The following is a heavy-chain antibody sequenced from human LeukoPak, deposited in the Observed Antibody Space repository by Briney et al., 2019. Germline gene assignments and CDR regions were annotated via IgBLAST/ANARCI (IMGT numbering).Heavy chain of an antibody. Sequence: ASVKVSCKASGYTFTGYYMHWVRQAPGQGLEWMGWINPNSGGTNYAQKFQGRVTMTRDTSISTAYMELSRLRSDDTAVYYCARVPVGATRRRAFDIWGQGTMVTVSS. CDR2: INPNSGGT. J-gene: IGHJ3*02. V-gene: IGHV1-2*02. CDR3: ARVPVGATRRRAFDI. CDR1: GYTFTGYY. D-gene: IGHD1-26*01.